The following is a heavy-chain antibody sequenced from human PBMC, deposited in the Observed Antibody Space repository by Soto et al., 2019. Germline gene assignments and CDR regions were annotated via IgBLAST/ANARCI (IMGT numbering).Heavy chain of an antibody. J-gene: IGHJ6*03. D-gene: IGHD2-15*01. Sequence: QVQLQESGPGLVRPSETLSLTCTVSGGYITNYFWSWPRQPPGKGLEWIGNVYHSGTTNYNPSLESRVTIAVDTSKNQFSLKLSSVTAADTAVYYCARLPANCSGGSCRTPYYYYFMDVWGKGTPVTVSS. V-gene: IGHV4-59*08. CDR3: ARLPANCSGGSCRTPYYYYFMDV. CDR1: GGYITNYF. CDR2: VYHSGTT.